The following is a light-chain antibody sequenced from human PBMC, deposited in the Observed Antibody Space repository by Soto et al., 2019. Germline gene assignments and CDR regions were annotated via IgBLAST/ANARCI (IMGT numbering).Light chain of an antibody. CDR2: GNS. CDR3: QSYDSSSHVV. V-gene: IGLV1-40*01. Sequence: QSVLTQPPSVSGAPGQRVTLSCTGSSSNIGAGYDVHWYQQLPGTAPKLLIYGNSNRPSGVPDRFSGSKSGTSASLAITGLQAEDEADYYCQSYDSSSHVVFGGGTKVTVL. J-gene: IGLJ2*01. CDR1: SSNIGAGYD.